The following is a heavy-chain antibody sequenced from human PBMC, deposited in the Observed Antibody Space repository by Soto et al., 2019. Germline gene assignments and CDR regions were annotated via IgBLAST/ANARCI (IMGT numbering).Heavy chain of an antibody. CDR2: IYYSGST. Sequence: LSLTCTVSGGSISSYYWSWIRQPPGKGLEWIGYIYYSGSTNYNPSLKSRVTISVDTSKNQFSLKLSSVTAADTAVYYCARAYYDFWSGYSGYYYYGMDVWGQGTTVTVSS. CDR1: GGSISSYY. J-gene: IGHJ6*02. D-gene: IGHD3-3*01. CDR3: ARAYYDFWSGYSGYYYYGMDV. V-gene: IGHV4-59*01.